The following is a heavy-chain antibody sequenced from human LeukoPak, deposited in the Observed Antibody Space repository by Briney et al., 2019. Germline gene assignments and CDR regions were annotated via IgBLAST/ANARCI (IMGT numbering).Heavy chain of an antibody. CDR1: GFTFGSYW. CDR2: IKQDGSEK. CDR3: MMSLTAHYYYGLDV. J-gene: IGHJ6*02. Sequence: GGSLRLSCAASGFTFGSYWMSWVRQAPGKGLEWVANIKQDGSEKYYVDSVKGRFTISRDNAKNSLFLQMNSLRADDTAVYHCMMSLTAHYYYGLDVWGQGTTVTVSS. V-gene: IGHV3-7*02. D-gene: IGHD2-21*02.